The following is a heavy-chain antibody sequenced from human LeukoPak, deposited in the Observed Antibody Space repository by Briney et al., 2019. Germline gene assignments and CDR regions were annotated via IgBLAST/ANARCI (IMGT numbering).Heavy chain of an antibody. CDR3: ARQIASAGTAGFDF. J-gene: IGHJ4*02. Sequence: SETLSLTCTVSGGSISSYYWSWIRQPAGKGLEGIGRIYSTGSTNYNPSLKSRVTMSVDTSKNQFPLRLRAVTAADTAVYYCARQIASAGTAGFDFWGQGALVTVSS. CDR2: IYSTGST. V-gene: IGHV4-4*07. CDR1: GGSISSYY. D-gene: IGHD6-13*01.